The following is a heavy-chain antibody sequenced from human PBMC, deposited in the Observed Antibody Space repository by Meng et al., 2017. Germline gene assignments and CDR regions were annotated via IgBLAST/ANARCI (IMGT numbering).Heavy chain of an antibody. CDR3: ARELTGDPMHHYYYGMDV. V-gene: IGHV1-69*04. J-gene: IGHJ6*02. CDR1: GGTFSSYT. CDR2: IIPILGIA. D-gene: IGHD7-27*01. Sequence: SVKVSCKASGGTFSSYTISWVRQAPGQGLEWMGRIIPILGIANYAQKFQGRVTITADKFMSTAYMELSSLRSEDTAVYYCARELTGDPMHHYYYGMDVWGQGTTVTVSS.